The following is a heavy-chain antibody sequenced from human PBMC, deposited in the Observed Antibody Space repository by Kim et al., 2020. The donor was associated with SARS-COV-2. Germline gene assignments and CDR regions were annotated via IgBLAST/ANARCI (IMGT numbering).Heavy chain of an antibody. Sequence: VKGRFTISRDNAKNSLYLQMNSLRDEDTAVYYCAGLEGATNYYYYYGMDVWGQGTTVTVSS. D-gene: IGHD5-12*01. V-gene: IGHV3-48*02. J-gene: IGHJ6*02. CDR3: AGLEGATNYYYYYGMDV.